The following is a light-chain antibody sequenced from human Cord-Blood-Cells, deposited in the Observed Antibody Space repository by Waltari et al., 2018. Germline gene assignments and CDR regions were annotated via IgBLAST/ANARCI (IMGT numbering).Light chain of an antibody. J-gene: IGLJ3*02. CDR3: SSYAGSNNLV. V-gene: IGLV2-8*01. CDR2: EGS. CDR1: SSDVRGYNY. Sequence: QSALTQPPSASGSPGQSVTISCTATSSDVRGYNYVSWYQQHPGKAPKLMIYEGSKRPSGVPDRFSGSKSGNTASLTVSGLQAEDEADYYCSSYAGSNNLVFGGGTKLTVL.